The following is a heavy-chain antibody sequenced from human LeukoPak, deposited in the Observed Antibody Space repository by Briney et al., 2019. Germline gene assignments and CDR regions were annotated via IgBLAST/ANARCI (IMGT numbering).Heavy chain of an antibody. V-gene: IGHV4-38-2*02. Sequence: SETLSLTCTVSGYSISSGYYWGWSRQPPGRGLEGIGRRYHSGSTYYNPSLKSRVTISVDPSKNQFSLKLSSVTAADTAVYYCARGSWSTLFYYYMDVWGKGTTVTVSS. CDR2: RYHSGST. J-gene: IGHJ6*03. D-gene: IGHD5/OR15-5a*01. CDR3: ARGSWSTLFYYYMDV. CDR1: GYSISSGYY.